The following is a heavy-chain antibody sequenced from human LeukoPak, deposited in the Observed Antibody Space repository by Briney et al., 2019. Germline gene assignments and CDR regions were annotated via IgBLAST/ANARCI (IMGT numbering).Heavy chain of an antibody. Sequence: GGSLRLSCAASGFTFSSYAMHWVRQAPGKGLEWVAVISYDGSNKYYADSVKGRFTISRDNSKNTLYLQMNSLRAEDTAVYYCARAVTRPYNWFDPWGQGTLVTASS. CDR3: ARAVTRPYNWFDP. CDR1: GFTFSSYA. D-gene: IGHD4-17*01. CDR2: ISYDGSNK. V-gene: IGHV3-30-3*01. J-gene: IGHJ5*02.